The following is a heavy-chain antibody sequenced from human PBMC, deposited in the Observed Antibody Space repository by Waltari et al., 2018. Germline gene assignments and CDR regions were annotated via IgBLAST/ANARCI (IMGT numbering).Heavy chain of an antibody. CDR3: ARGGERSTWYSRFDP. CDR1: GYTFTDYA. Sequence: QVQLVQSGAEVKKPGASVKVACKASGYTFTDYAVHWMRQAPGQGLEWVGWIKWYKGNIKNSPKFEGRVTITRETSANTAYMELSRRGSEDTAVYYCARGGERSTWYSRFDPWGQGTLVSVSS. D-gene: IGHD6-13*01. V-gene: IGHV1-3*01. J-gene: IGHJ5*02. CDR2: IKWYKGNI.